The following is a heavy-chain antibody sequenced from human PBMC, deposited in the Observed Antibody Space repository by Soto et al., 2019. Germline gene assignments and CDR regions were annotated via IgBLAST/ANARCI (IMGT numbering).Heavy chain of an antibody. V-gene: IGHV4-59*01. Sequence: QVQLLESGPGLVKPSETLSLTCTIYGGSISSYFWSWIRQPPGKGLEWIGYIHYSGTTVYSPSLKSRVTVSMDTSENQFTLSLTSVTAADTAVYYCARETGSYYLDSWGQGSLVTVS. CDR2: IHYSGTT. CDR1: GGSISSYF. J-gene: IGHJ4*02. CDR3: ARETGSYYLDS. D-gene: IGHD1-26*01.